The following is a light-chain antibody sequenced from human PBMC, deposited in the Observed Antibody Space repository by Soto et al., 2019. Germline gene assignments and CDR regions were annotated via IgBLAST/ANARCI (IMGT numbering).Light chain of an antibody. Sequence: QSVLTQPASVSGSPGQSITISCTGTSRDVGGYNYVSWYQQHPGKAPKLMIYDVSNRPSGVSNRFSGSKSGNTASLTISGLQAEDEADYYCSSYTSSSTLVFGTRTKVTVL. CDR2: DVS. CDR1: SRDVGGYNY. V-gene: IGLV2-14*01. CDR3: SSYTSSSTLV. J-gene: IGLJ1*01.